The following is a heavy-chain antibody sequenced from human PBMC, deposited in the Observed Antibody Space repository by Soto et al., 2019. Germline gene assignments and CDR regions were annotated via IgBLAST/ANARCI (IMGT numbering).Heavy chain of an antibody. Sequence: SETLSLTCTVSGGSISSGGYYWSWIRQHPGKGLEWIGYIYYSGSTYYNPSLKSRVTISVDTSKNQFSLKLSSVTAADTAVYYCAREVFHNWFDPWGQGTLVTVSS. CDR2: IYYSGST. D-gene: IGHD3-3*01. CDR1: GGSISSGGYY. J-gene: IGHJ5*02. CDR3: AREVFHNWFDP. V-gene: IGHV4-31*03.